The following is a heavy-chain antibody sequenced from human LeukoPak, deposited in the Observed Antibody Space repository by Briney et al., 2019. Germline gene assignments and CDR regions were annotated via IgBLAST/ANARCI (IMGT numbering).Heavy chain of an antibody. J-gene: IGHJ4*02. CDR1: GGSIYSRSYH. D-gene: IGHD2-15*01. V-gene: IGHV4-39*01. CDR3: ARRSEFDNTHYHYFDY. Sequence: SETLSLTCTVSGGSIYSRSYHWDWIRQAPGKGLEWIGTIYHIGSTEDNPSLKTRVAIFVDTSKNQFSLILHSVAAADTAVYYCARRSEFDNTHYHYFDYWGQGALVTVSS. CDR2: IYHIGST.